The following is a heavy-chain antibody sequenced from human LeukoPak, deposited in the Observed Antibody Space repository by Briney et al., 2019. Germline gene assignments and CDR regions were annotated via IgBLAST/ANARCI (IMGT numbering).Heavy chain of an antibody. CDR3: ARHSCSSTSCPFDY. D-gene: IGHD2-2*01. J-gene: IGHJ4*02. Sequence: SETLSLTCTVSGGSISSSSYYWGWIRQPPGKGLEWIGSIYYSGSTYYNPSLKSRVTISVDTSKNQFSLKLSSVTAADAAVYYCARHSCSSTSCPFDYWGQGTLVTVSS. CDR2: IYYSGST. V-gene: IGHV4-39*01. CDR1: GGSISSSSYY.